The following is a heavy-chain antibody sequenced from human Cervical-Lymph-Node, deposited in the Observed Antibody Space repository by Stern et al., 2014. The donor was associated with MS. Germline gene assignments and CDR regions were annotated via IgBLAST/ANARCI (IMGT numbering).Heavy chain of an antibody. CDR1: GGSVSSGSYF. D-gene: IGHD2-21*01. V-gene: IGHV4-61*01. Sequence: QVQLQESGPGLVKSSETLSLTCTVSGGSVSSGSYFWNWIRQPPGKGLEWIGHISNSGSTSYNPSLKSRVTISVDTSKNQFSLRLSSVTAADTAVYYCARVGECSGSDCYRWFDPWGRGTLVAVSS. J-gene: IGHJ5*02. CDR3: ARVGECSGSDCYRWFDP. CDR2: ISNSGST.